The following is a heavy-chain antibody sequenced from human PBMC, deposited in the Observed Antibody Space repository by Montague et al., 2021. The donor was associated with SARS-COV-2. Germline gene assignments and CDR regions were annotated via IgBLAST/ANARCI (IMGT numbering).Heavy chain of an antibody. J-gene: IGHJ6*02. CDR2: IYYSGST. V-gene: IGHV4-59*01. CDR1: GGSISGFY. CDR3: ARLLRSCTNGVCRTYYYYALDV. Sequence: SETLSLTCTVSGGSISGFYWSWIRQPPGKGLEWMGYIYYSGSTKYNPSLESRVAVSVDRSKNQVSLKLTSVTAADTAVYYCARLLRSCTNGVCRTYYYYALDVWGQGTTVTVSS. D-gene: IGHD2-8*01.